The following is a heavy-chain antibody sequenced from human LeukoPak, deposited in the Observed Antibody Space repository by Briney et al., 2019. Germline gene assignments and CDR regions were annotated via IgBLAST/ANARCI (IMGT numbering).Heavy chain of an antibody. CDR2: IYYTGKT. CDR1: GDFISSNYY. D-gene: IGHD5-18*01. V-gene: IGHV4-39*02. CDR3: ARDVDTAMVFGNYFDY. Sequence: SESLSLTCTVSGDFISSNYYWGWIRQPPGKGPDWIGSIYYTGKTYYNPSLNSRVVMSVDTSKNQFSLKLSSVTAADTAVYYCARDVDTAMVFGNYFDYWGQGTLVTVSS. J-gene: IGHJ4*02.